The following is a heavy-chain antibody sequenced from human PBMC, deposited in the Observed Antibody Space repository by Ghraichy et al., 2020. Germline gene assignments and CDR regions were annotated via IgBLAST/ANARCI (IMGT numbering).Heavy chain of an antibody. CDR3: ARVGARAAAGVIDY. CDR1: GGSIVSSGYY. V-gene: IGHV4-39*01. Sequence: SETLSLTCTVSGGSIVSSGYYWGWIRQPPGKGLEWIGSLYYGASSYYNPSLKSRVTISMYTPNNQFSLKLSSVTAADTAIYYCARVGARAAAGVIDYWGQGALVTVS. J-gene: IGHJ4*02. D-gene: IGHD6-13*01. CDR2: LYYGASS.